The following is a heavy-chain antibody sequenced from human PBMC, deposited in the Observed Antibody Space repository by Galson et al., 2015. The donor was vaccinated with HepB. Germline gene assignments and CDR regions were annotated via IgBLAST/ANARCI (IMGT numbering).Heavy chain of an antibody. CDR1: GGSISSYY. D-gene: IGHD6-13*01. Sequence: ETLSLTCTVSGGSISSYYWSWIRQPPGKGLEWIGYIYYSGSTNYNPSLKSRVTISVDTSKNQFSLKLSSVTAADTAVYYCARPIAAARYWYFDLWGRGTLVTVSS. CDR2: IYYSGST. V-gene: IGHV4-59*08. J-gene: IGHJ2*01. CDR3: ARPIAAARYWYFDL.